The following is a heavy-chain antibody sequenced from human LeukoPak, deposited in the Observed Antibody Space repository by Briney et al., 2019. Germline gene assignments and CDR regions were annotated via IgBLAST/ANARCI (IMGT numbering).Heavy chain of an antibody. CDR3: AKDTPMVK. D-gene: IGHD5-18*01. V-gene: IGHV3-53*01. CDR1: GFTVSSNY. Sequence: GGSLRLSCAASGFTVSSNYMGWVRQAPGKGLEWVSVIYSGGSTYYADSVKGRFTISRDNSKNTLYLQMNNLRAEDTAVYYCAKDTPMVKWGQGTLVTVSS. CDR2: IYSGGST. J-gene: IGHJ4*02.